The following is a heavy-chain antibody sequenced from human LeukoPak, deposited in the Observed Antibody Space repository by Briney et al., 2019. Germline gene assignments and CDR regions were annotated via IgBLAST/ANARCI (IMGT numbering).Heavy chain of an antibody. J-gene: IGHJ4*02. CDR3: ARKENVYYYFDY. V-gene: IGHV4-28*01. Sequence: SDTLSLTCAVSGYSITGSSWWGWIRPPPGKGLEWIGYIYHSGTTYYNPSLQSRVTMSVDTSKNQFSLKLSSVTAVDTAVYYCARKENVYYYFDYWGQGTLVTVSS. CDR2: IYHSGTT. D-gene: IGHD3-10*01. CDR1: GYSITGSSW.